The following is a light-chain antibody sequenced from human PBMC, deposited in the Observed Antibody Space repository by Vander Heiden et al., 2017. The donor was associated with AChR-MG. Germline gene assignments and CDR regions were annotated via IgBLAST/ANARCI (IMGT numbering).Light chain of an antibody. CDR1: RSDVGGYNY. V-gene: IGLV2-8*01. CDR2: EVS. J-gene: IGLJ1*01. CDR3: SSYAGSNNYV. Sequence: QSALTQPPSASGSPGPSVTISCTGTRSDVGGYNYGAWYQQNPGKAPKLMIYEVSKRPSGGPDRFAGSKAGNTASLTVSGLQAEDEADYYGSSYAGSNNYVVGTGTKVTVL.